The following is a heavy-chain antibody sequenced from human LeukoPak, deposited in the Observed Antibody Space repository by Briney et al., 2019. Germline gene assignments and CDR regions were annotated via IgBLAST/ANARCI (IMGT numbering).Heavy chain of an antibody. D-gene: IGHD3-16*02. Sequence: GGSLSLPFAASGFTLISNWWSWAAQAQGKGWEGVANIKQDGSEKYYVDSVKGRFTISRDNAKNSLYLQMNSLRAEDTAVYYCARDYYDYVWGSYHPDRAFDYWGQGTLVTVSS. CDR3: ARDYYDYVWGSYHPDRAFDY. CDR2: IKQDGSEK. J-gene: IGHJ4*02. CDR1: GFTLISNW. V-gene: IGHV3-7*01.